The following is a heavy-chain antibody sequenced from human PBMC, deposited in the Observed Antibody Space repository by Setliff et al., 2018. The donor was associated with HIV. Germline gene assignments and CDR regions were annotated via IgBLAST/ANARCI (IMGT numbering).Heavy chain of an antibody. D-gene: IGHD3-22*01. CDR3: ARVDAISGYYLY. CDR2: IKKDGIMK. Sequence: PGGSLRLSCVASEFIFSNYWMAWVRQAPGKGLEWVANIKKDGIMKYSVDSMKGRLTISRDNAKNSLYLQMNSLRAEDTALYYCARVDAISGYYLYWGQGTLVTVSS. V-gene: IGHV3-7*01. CDR1: EFIFSNYW. J-gene: IGHJ4*02.